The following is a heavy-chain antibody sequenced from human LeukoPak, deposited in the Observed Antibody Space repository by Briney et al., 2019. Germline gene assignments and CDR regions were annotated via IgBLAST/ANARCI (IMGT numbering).Heavy chain of an antibody. V-gene: IGHV4-31*03. CDR1: GGSISSGGYY. CDR2: IYYSGSA. Sequence: SETLSLTCTVSGGSISSGGYYWSWIRQHPGKGLEWIGYIYYSGSAYYNPSLKSRVTISVDTSKNQFSLKLSSVTAADTAVYYCARDGFRDPNGMDVWGKGTTVTVSS. CDR3: ARDGFRDPNGMDV. J-gene: IGHJ6*04.